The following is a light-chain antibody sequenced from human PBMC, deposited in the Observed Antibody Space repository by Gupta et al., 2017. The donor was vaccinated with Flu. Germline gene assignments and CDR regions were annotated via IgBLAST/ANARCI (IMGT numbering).Light chain of an antibody. CDR2: KAS. CDR3: QQYNSYSLFT. J-gene: IGKJ3*01. Sequence: DIQMTQSPSTLSASVVDRVTITCRASQSINSWLAWYQQKPGKAPKLLIHKASTLESGVPSRFSGSGSGTEFTLTINCLQPDDFATYYCQQYNSYSLFTFGPGTKVDIK. V-gene: IGKV1-5*03. CDR1: QSINSW.